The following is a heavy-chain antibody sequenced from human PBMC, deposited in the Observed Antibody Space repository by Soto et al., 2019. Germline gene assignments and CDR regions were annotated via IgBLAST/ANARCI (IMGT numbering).Heavy chain of an antibody. Sequence: GGSLRLSCVTSGFFFDNYAMHWVRQAPGKGPEWVSGLSGNSDIVAYADSVKGRFTISRDNAKRSLYLQMMSLTAEDTAIYYCVRGGGGGLFDPWGQGTMVTV. CDR1: GFFFDNYA. V-gene: IGHV3-9*01. D-gene: IGHD2-15*01. CDR2: LSGNSDIV. CDR3: VRGGGGGLFDP. J-gene: IGHJ5*02.